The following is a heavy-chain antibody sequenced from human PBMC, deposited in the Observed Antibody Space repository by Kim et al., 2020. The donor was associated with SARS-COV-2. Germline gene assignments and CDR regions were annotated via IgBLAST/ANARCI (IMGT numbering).Heavy chain of an antibody. CDR2: INPSGGST. J-gene: IGHJ6*02. D-gene: IGHD3-22*01. CDR1: GYTFTSYY. V-gene: IGHV1-46*01. CDR3: ARFYDSSGYFFPPYGMDV. Sequence: ASVKVSCKASGYTFTSYYMHWVRQAPGQGLEWMGIINPSGGSTSYAQKFQGRVIMTMDTSTSTVYMELSSLRSEDTAVYYCARFYDSSGYFFPPYGMDVWGQGTTVTVSS.